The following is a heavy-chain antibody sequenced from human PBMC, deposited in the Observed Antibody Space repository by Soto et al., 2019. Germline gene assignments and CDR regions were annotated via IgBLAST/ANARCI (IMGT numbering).Heavy chain of an antibody. CDR1: GDSVSSNSAA. CDR3: ARDRCSGGSCYYYFDY. Sequence: TRSLTCAISGDSVSSNSAAWNWIRQSPSRGLEWLGRTYYRSKWYNDYAVSVKSRITINPDTSKNQFSLQLNSVTPEDTAVYYCARDRCSGGSCYYYFDYWGQGTLVTVSS. D-gene: IGHD2-15*01. J-gene: IGHJ4*02. V-gene: IGHV6-1*01. CDR2: TYYRSKWYN.